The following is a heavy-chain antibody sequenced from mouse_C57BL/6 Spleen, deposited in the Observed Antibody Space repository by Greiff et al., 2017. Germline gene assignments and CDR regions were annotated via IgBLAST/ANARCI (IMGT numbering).Heavy chain of an antibody. D-gene: IGHD3-3*01. Sequence: VQLQQSGAELVKPGASVKLSCTASGFNIKDYYMHWVKQRTEQGLEWIGRIDPEDGETKYAPKVLGKATITADNTSNTAYLQLSSLTSEYTAVYYCARGTLLHFDYWGTGTTLTVSS. J-gene: IGHJ2*01. CDR3: ARGTLLHFDY. CDR1: GFNIKDYY. V-gene: IGHV14-2*01. CDR2: IDPEDGET.